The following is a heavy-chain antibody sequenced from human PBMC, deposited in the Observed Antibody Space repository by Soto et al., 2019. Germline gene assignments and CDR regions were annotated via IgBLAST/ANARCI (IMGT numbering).Heavy chain of an antibody. J-gene: IGHJ3*02. CDR3: ARRGLDYDILTGWAQDAFDI. D-gene: IGHD3-9*01. CDR2: IYHSGST. Sequence: PSETLSLTCAVSGGCISSGGYSWCWIRQPPGKGLEWIGYIYHSGSTYYNPSLKSRVTISVDTSKNQSSLKLSSVTAADTAVYYCARRGLDYDILTGWAQDAFDIWGQGTMVTVPS. V-gene: IGHV4-30-2*03. CDR1: GGCISSGGYS.